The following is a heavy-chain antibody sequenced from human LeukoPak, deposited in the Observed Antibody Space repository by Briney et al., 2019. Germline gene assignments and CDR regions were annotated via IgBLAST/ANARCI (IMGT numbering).Heavy chain of an antibody. V-gene: IGHV4-59*01. CDR3: ATYGFWSGYYILDY. Sequence: SETLSLTCTVPGGSISSYYWSWIRQPPGKGLEWIGYIYYSGSTNYNPSLKSRVTISVDTSKNQFSLKLSSVTAVDTAVYYCATYGFWSGYYILDYWGQGTLVTVSS. D-gene: IGHD3-3*01. J-gene: IGHJ4*02. CDR1: GGSISSYY. CDR2: IYYSGST.